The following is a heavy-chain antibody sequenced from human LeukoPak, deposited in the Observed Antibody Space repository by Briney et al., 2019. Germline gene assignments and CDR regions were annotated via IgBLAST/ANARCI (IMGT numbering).Heavy chain of an antibody. Sequence: SQTLSLTCAISGDSVSSNSAAWNWIRQSPSRGLEWLGRTYYRSKWYNDYAVSVKSRITINPDTSKNQFSLQLNSVTPGDTAVYSCARDKEEQWLVPNLRFDPWGQGTLVTVSS. CDR1: GDSVSSNSAA. J-gene: IGHJ5*02. V-gene: IGHV6-1*01. D-gene: IGHD6-19*01. CDR2: TYYRSKWYN. CDR3: ARDKEEQWLVPNLRFDP.